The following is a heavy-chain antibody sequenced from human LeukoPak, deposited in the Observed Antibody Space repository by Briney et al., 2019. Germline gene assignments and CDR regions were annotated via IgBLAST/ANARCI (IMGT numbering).Heavy chain of an antibody. CDR2: IYSGGST. D-gene: IGHD2-2*01. CDR1: GFTVSTYY. V-gene: IGHV3-53*01. CDR3: ARGLGYCTSTTCLLPFDY. Sequence: GGSLRLSCAASGFTVSTYYMTWVPQAPGKGLECGSVIYSGGSTYYADSVKGRFTVSRDNSKNTLYLQMNSLRAEDTAMYYCARGLGYCTSTTCLLPFDYWGQGTLVTVSS. J-gene: IGHJ4*02.